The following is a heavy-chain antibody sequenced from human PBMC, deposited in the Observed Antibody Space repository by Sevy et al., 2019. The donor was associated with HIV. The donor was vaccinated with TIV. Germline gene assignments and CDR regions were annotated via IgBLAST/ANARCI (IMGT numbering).Heavy chain of an antibody. Sequence: GGSLRLSCAASGFTFSSYSMNWVRQAPGKGLEWVSSISSSSSYIYYADSVKGRFTISRDNAKNSLYLQMNGLRAEDTAVYYCARRSNTVTTSGEVFDRGFDYWGQGTLVTVSS. V-gene: IGHV3-21*01. CDR2: ISSSSSYI. D-gene: IGHD4-4*01. CDR3: ARRSNTVTTSGEVFDRGFDY. J-gene: IGHJ4*02. CDR1: GFTFSSYS.